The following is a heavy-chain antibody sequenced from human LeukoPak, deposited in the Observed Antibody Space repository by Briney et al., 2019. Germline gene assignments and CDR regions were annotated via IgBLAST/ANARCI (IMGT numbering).Heavy chain of an antibody. J-gene: IGHJ4*02. CDR1: GFTFSSYA. V-gene: IGHV3-23*01. CDR2: ISGSGGST. CDR3: AKVVGATTAGLFDY. Sequence: QPGGSLRLSCAASGFTFSSYAMSWVRQAPGKGLEWVSAISGSGGSTYYADSAKGRFTISRDNSKNTLYLQMNSLRAEDTAVYYCAKVVGATTAGLFDYWGQGTPVTVSS. D-gene: IGHD1-26*01.